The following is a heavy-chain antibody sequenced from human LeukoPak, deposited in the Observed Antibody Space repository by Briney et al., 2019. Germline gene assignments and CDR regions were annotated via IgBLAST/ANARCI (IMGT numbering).Heavy chain of an antibody. CDR1: GFTFSGFA. V-gene: IGHV3-23*01. CDR2: ISGGGAST. CDR3: ARLAVAINGYFDP. D-gene: IGHD3-3*02. J-gene: IGHJ5*02. Sequence: GGSLRLSCAASGFTFSGFAMNWVRQAPGKGLEWVSSISGGGASTYYADSVKGRFTVSRDNSKNTLYLQMHSLRAEDTAVYFCARLAVAINGYFDPWGQGTLVTVSS.